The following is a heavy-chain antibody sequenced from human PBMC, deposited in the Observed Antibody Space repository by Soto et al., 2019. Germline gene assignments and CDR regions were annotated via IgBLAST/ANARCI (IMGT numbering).Heavy chain of an antibody. Sequence: SETLSLTCAVSGGSISSSNWRSWVRQPPGKGLEWIGEIYHSGSTNYNPSLKSRVTISVDKSKNQFSLKLSSVTAADTAVYYCAISTYDYVWGSYVDYWGQGTLVTVSS. CDR3: AISTYDYVWGSYVDY. J-gene: IGHJ4*02. CDR1: GGSISSSNW. V-gene: IGHV4-4*02. D-gene: IGHD3-16*01. CDR2: IYHSGST.